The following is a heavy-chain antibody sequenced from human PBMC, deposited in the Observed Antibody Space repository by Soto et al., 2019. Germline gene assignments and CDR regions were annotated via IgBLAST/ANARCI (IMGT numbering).Heavy chain of an antibody. CDR1: GGSISSGGYY. V-gene: IGHV4-31*03. CDR3: ARVGTEYCSSTSCYDY. J-gene: IGHJ4*02. D-gene: IGHD2-2*01. CDR2: IYYSGST. Sequence: TSETLSLTCTVSGGSISSGGYYWSWIRQHPGKGLEWIGYIYYSGSTYYNPSLKSRVTISVDTSKNQFSLKLSSVTAADTAVYYCARVGTEYCSSTSCYDYWGQGTLVTVSS.